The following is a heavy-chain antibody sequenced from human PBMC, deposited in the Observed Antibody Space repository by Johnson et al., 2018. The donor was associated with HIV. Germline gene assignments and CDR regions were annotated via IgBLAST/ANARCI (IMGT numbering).Heavy chain of an antibody. CDR1: GFTFRSYA. CDR3: ARGGIIHDAFDI. CDR2: ISGTGGTT. J-gene: IGHJ3*02. D-gene: IGHD1-1*01. Sequence: EVQLVESGGDLVQPGGSLGLSCAASGFTFRSYAMSWVRQAPGRGLEWVSSISGTGGTTYYADSVKGRFTISRDNSKNTLYLQMSSLRAEDTAVYYCARGGIIHDAFDIWGQGTMVTVSS. V-gene: IGHV3-23*04.